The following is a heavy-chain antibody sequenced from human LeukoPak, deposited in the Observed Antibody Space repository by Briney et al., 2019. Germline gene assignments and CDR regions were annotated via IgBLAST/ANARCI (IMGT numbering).Heavy chain of an antibody. Sequence: GASVKVSCKSSGYTFTGYYMHWVRQAPGQGLVWMGWINPNSGGTNYAQKFRGRVTMTRDMSTSTVYMELSSLRSEDTAVYYCARDQIYSSSWPLSCDYWGQGTLVTVSS. V-gene: IGHV1-2*02. CDR1: GYTFTGYY. J-gene: IGHJ4*02. D-gene: IGHD6-13*01. CDR2: INPNSGGT. CDR3: ARDQIYSSSWPLSCDY.